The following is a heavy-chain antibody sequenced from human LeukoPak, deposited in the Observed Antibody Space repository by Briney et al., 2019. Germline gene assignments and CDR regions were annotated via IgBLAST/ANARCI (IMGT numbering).Heavy chain of an antibody. D-gene: IGHD6-6*01. Sequence: ASETLSLTCTVSGVSISTYYWNWIRLPPGKGLEWIGYIYHSGSTNYNPSLQSRVTISVDTSKNQFSLNLNSVTAADTAVYYCARGGAARLHFQNWGQGTLVTVSS. V-gene: IGHV4-59*01. J-gene: IGHJ1*01. CDR1: GVSISTYY. CDR3: ARGGAARLHFQN. CDR2: IYHSGST.